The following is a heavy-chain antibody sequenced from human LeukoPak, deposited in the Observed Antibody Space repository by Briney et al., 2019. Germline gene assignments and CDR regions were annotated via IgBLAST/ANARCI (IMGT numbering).Heavy chain of an antibody. J-gene: IGHJ2*01. CDR1: GYTFTGYY. CDR3: ARDRGIAVAGYFDL. V-gene: IGHV1-2*02. D-gene: IGHD6-19*01. CDR2: INPNSGGT. Sequence: GASVKVSCKASGYTFTGYYMHWVRQAPGQGLERMGWINPNSGGTNYAQKFQGRVTMTRDTSISTAYMELSRPRSDDTAVYYCARDRGIAVAGYFDLWGRGTLVTVSS.